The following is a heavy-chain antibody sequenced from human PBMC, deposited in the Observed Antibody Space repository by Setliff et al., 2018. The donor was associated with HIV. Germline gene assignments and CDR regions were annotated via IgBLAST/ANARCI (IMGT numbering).Heavy chain of an antibody. CDR1: GGSVSSSSFY. CDR3: AGNQNWNGYAFPYIDV. J-gene: IGHJ6*03. V-gene: IGHV4-39*02. Sequence: SETLSLTCNVSGGSVSSSSFYWAWLRQPPGKEPEWIASIYYNTRTYYNLSLRSRVTISVDTSKNLFSLKMTSVTAADTAVYYCAGNQNWNGYAFPYIDVWGKGTTVTVSS. CDR2: IYYNTRT. D-gene: IGHD3-3*01.